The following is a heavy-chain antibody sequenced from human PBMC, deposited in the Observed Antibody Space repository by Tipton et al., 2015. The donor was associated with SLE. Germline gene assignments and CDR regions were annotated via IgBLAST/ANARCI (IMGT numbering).Heavy chain of an antibody. D-gene: IGHD4-17*01. CDR3: ASRGDYGDYVSGYWFFDL. Sequence: TLSLTCAVYGGSFSGYYWSWIRQPPGKGLEWIGEINHSGSTNYNPSLKSRVTISVDTSKNQFSLKLSSVTAADTAVYYCASRGDYGDYVSGYWFFDLWGRGTLVPVPS. CDR2: INHSGST. V-gene: IGHV4-34*01. CDR1: GGSFSGYY. J-gene: IGHJ2*01.